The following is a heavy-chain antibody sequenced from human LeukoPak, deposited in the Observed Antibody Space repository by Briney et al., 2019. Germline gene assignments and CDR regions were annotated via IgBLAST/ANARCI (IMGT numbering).Heavy chain of an antibody. CDR2: IWYDGSNG. D-gene: IGHD4-17*01. CDR3: AGDYGEYYYGMDV. J-gene: IGHJ6*02. V-gene: IGHV3-33*01. CDR1: GFTFNSYG. Sequence: GGSLRLSCAASGFTFNSYGMHWVRQAPGKGLEWVAVIWYDGSNGYYADSVKGRFTISRDNSKNTLYLQMNSLRAEDTAVYYCAGDYGEYYYGMDVWGQGTTVTVSS.